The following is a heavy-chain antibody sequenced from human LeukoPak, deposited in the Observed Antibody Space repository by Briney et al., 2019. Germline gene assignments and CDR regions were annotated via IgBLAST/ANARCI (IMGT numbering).Heavy chain of an antibody. J-gene: IGHJ3*02. CDR3: ARAPGGYGSGSRGAFDI. D-gene: IGHD3-10*01. CDR2: IYNSGST. V-gene: IGHV4-59*01. Sequence: PSETLSLTCTVSGDSFSYFYWSWIRQPPGKGLEWIGYIYNSGSTNYNPSLKSRVTISLDTSKNQFSLKLSSVTAADTAVYYCARAPGGYGSGSRGAFDIWGQGTMITVSS. CDR1: GDSFSYFY.